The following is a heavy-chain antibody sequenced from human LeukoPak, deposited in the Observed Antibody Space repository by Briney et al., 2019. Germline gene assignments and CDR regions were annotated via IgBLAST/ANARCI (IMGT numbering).Heavy chain of an antibody. CDR2: ISSSSSYI. J-gene: IGHJ4*02. CDR1: GFTFSSYS. V-gene: IGHV3-21*04. CDR3: AKAHGYSYGYAYY. D-gene: IGHD5-18*01. Sequence: GGSLRLSCAASGFTFSSYSMNWVRQAPGKGLEWVSSISSSSSYIYYADSVKGRFTISRDNAKNSLYLQMNSLRAEDTAVYYCAKAHGYSYGYAYYWGQGTLVTVSS.